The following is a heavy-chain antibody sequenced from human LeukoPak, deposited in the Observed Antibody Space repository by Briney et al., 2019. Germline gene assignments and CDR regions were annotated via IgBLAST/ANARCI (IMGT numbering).Heavy chain of an antibody. J-gene: IGHJ4*02. CDR2: TYYRSKWYN. Sequence: SQTLSLTCAISGDSVSSNSAAWNWIRQSPSRGLEWLGRTYYRSKWYNDYAVSVKSRITINPDTSKNQFSLQLNSVTPEDTAVYYCARDFMVRGVGSYYFDYWGQGTLVIVSS. CDR3: ARDFMVRGVGSYYFDY. D-gene: IGHD3-10*01. V-gene: IGHV6-1*01. CDR1: GDSVSSNSAA.